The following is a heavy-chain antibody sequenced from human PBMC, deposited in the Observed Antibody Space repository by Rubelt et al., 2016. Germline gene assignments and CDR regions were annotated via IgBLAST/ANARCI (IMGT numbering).Heavy chain of an antibody. D-gene: IGHD3-22*01. V-gene: IGHV1-69*04. J-gene: IGHJ3*02. Sequence: QVQLVQSGAEVKKPGSSVKVSCKASGGTFSSYAISWVRQAPGQGLEWMGRIIPILGIANYAQQFQGRVTITADKSTSTAYMELSSLRSEDTGVYYCARDRLLDDSSGGDAVDIWGQGTMVTVSS. CDR2: IIPILGIA. CDR3: ARDRLLDDSSGGDAVDI. CDR1: GGTFSSYA.